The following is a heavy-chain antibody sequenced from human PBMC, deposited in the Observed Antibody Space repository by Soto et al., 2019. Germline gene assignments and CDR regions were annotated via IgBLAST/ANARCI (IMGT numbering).Heavy chain of an antibody. CDR2: IVVGSGNT. CDR3: AAVEDSSSSDAFDI. Sequence: SVKVCCKASGFTFTSSAVQWVRQARGQRLEWIGWIVVGSGNTNYAQKFQERVTITRDMSTSTAYMELSSLRSEGTAVYYCAAVEDSSSSDAFDIWGQGTMVTVSS. J-gene: IGHJ3*02. V-gene: IGHV1-58*01. D-gene: IGHD6-6*01. CDR1: GFTFTSSA.